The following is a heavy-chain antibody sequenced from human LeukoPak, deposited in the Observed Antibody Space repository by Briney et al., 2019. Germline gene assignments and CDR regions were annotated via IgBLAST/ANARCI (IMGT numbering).Heavy chain of an antibody. CDR1: GATFSSYA. V-gene: IGHV1-69*05. CDR3: ARVVGGSYYSANCFDY. Sequence: SVKVSCKASGATFSSYAISWVRQAPGQGLEWMGGIIPIFGTANNAQKLQGRVTMTTDTSTSTAYMELRGLRSDDTAVYYCARVVGGSYYSANCFDYWGQGTLVTVSS. J-gene: IGHJ4*02. CDR2: IIPIFGTA. D-gene: IGHD1-26*01.